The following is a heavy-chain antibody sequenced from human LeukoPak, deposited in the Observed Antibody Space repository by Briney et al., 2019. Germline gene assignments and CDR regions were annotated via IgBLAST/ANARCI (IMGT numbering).Heavy chain of an antibody. CDR1: GFTFSSYE. CDR2: ISSSGSTI. Sequence: GGSLRLSCAASGFTFSSYEMNWVRQAPGKGLEWVSYISSSGSTIYYADSVKGRFTISRDNAKNSLYLQMNSLRAEDTALYYCAKDISSHYSSGYRFDYWGQGTLVTVSS. J-gene: IGHJ4*02. CDR3: AKDISSHYSSGYRFDY. D-gene: IGHD3-22*01. V-gene: IGHV3-48*03.